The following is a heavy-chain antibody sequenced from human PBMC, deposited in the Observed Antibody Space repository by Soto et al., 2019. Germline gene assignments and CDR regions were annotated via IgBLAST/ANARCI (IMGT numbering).Heavy chain of an antibody. V-gene: IGHV4-59*01. Sequence: QVQLQESGPGLVKPSETLSLTCTVSGGSISSYYWSWIRQPPGKGLEWIGYIYYSGSTNYNPSLKSRVTISVDTSKNQFSLKLSSVTAADTAVYYCARADRTKSGYRDYMDVWGKGTTVTVSS. CDR1: GGSISSYY. D-gene: IGHD6-13*01. CDR3: ARADRTKSGYRDYMDV. J-gene: IGHJ6*03. CDR2: IYYSGST.